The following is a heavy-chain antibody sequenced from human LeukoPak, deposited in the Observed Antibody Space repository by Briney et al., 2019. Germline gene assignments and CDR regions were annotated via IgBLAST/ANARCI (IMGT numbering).Heavy chain of an antibody. CDR3: ARDLRSGSYYSGGFDY. D-gene: IGHD3-10*01. CDR1: GYSLSSGYY. J-gene: IGHJ4*02. Sequence: SETLSLTCTVSGYSLSSGYYWGWIRQPPGKGLEWIGSIYHSGSTYYNPSLKSRVTISVDTSKNQFSLKLSSVTAADTAVYYCARDLRSGSYYSGGFDYWGQGTLVTVSS. V-gene: IGHV4-38-2*02. CDR2: IYHSGST.